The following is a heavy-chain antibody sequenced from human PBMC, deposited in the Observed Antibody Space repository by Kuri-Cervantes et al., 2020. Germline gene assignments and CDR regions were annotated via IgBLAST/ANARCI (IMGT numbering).Heavy chain of an antibody. J-gene: IGHJ3*02. CDR1: GFTFSSYG. CDR2: ISYDGSNK. CDR3: AKGITYYYDSSGYQRGDAFDI. D-gene: IGHD3-22*01. V-gene: IGHV3-30*18. Sequence: GGSLRLSCAASGFTFSSYGMHWVRQAPGKGLEWVAVISYDGSNKYYADSVKGRFTISRDNSKNTLYLQMNSLRAEDTAVYYCAKGITYYYDSSGYQRGDAFDIWGQGTMVTVSS.